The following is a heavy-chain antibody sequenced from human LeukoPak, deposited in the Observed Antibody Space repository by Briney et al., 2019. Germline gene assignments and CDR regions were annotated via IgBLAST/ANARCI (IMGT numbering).Heavy chain of an antibody. D-gene: IGHD3-9*01. V-gene: IGHV1-69*13. CDR3: ARATVYYDFLTGFET. Sequence: SVKVSCKASGGTFSTYTINWVRQAPGQGLEWMGGIIPILGTANYAQKFRGRVTITADESTSTAYLELSSLRSEDPTVHYCARATVYYDFLTGFETSGHGTLGTVSS. CDR1: GGTFSTYT. J-gene: IGHJ5*01. CDR2: IIPILGTA.